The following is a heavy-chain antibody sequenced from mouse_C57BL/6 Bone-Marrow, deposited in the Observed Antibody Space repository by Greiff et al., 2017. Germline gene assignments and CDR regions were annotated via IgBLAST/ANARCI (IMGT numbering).Heavy chain of an antibody. CDR2: NDPENGDT. Sequence: LKQSGAELVRPGASVKLSCTASGFNIKDDYMHWVKQRPEQGLEWIGWNDPENGDTEYASKFQGKATITADTSSNTAYLQLSTLTSEDTAVYYCTTWTTVVANFDYWGQGTTLTVSS. CDR3: TTWTTVVANFDY. CDR1: GFNIKDDY. D-gene: IGHD1-1*01. V-gene: IGHV14-4*01. J-gene: IGHJ2*01.